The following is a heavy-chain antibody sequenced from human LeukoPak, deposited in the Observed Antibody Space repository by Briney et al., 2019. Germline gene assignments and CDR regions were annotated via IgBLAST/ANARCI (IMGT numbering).Heavy chain of an antibody. Sequence: SETLSLTCAVYGGSFSGYYWSWIRQPPGKGLEWIGEINHSGSTNYNPSLKSRVTISVDTSKNQFSLKLSSVTAADTAVYYCARGLVRGYPRQGAFDIWGQGTMVTVSS. D-gene: IGHD3-10*01. CDR1: GGSFSGYY. CDR3: ARGLVRGYPRQGAFDI. V-gene: IGHV4-34*01. J-gene: IGHJ3*02. CDR2: INHSGST.